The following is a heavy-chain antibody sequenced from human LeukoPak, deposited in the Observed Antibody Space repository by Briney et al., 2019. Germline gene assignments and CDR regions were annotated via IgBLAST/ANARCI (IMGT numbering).Heavy chain of an antibody. CDR2: INQSGRT. CDR3: ASDYYFDY. V-gene: IGHV4-34*01. J-gene: IGHJ4*02. CDR1: GFTFSSYA. D-gene: IGHD4/OR15-4a*01. Sequence: GSLRLSCAASGFTFSSYAMSWVRQSPGKGLEWIGEINQSGRTNYSPSLKSRVTISVYTSKKQFSLKLSSVTAADTAVYYCASDYYFDYWGQGTLVTVSS.